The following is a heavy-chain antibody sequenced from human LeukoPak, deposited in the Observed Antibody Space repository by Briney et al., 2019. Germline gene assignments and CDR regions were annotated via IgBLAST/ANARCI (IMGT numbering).Heavy chain of an antibody. CDR2: IYYSGST. J-gene: IGHJ4*02. CDR1: GGSISSYY. D-gene: IGHD2-15*01. Sequence: PSETLSLTCTVSGGSISSYYWSWIRQPPGKGQEWIGYIYYSGSTNYNPSLKSRVTISVDTSKNQFSLNLSSVTAADTAVYYCATLSLYCSGGSCYSGLFDYWGQGTLVTVSS. V-gene: IGHV4-59*08. CDR3: ATLSLYCSGGSCYSGLFDY.